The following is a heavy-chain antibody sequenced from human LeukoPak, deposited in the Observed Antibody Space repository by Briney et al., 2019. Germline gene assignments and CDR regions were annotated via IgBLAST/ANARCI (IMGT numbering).Heavy chain of an antibody. CDR2: IIPIFGTA. J-gene: IGHJ4*02. CDR1: GGTFSSYA. V-gene: IGHV1-69*05. Sequence: GASVKVSCKASGGTFSSYAISWVRQAPGQGLEWMGGIIPIFGTANYAQKFQGRVTITTDESTSTAYMELSSLRSEDTAVYYCARDPEHTQGYCSSTSCALADWGQGTLVTVSS. D-gene: IGHD2-2*01. CDR3: ARDPEHTQGYCSSTSCALAD.